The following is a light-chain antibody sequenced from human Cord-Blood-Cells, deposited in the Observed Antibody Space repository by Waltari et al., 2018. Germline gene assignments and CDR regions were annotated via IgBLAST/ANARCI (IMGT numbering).Light chain of an antibody. Sequence: SSELTQDPAVSVALGQTVRTTCQGDSLRSYYASWYQKKPGQAPVLVIYGKNNRPSGIPDRFSGSSSGNTASLTITGAQAEDEADYYCNSRDSSGKRVFGGGTKLTVL. V-gene: IGLV3-19*01. CDR2: GKN. J-gene: IGLJ2*01. CDR1: SLRSYY. CDR3: NSRDSSGKRV.